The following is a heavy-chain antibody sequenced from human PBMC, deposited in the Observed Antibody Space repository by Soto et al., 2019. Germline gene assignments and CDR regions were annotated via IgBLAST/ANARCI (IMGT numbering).Heavy chain of an antibody. CDR3: ARALYYDFWSAPRMDV. CDR1: GYTFTSYG. V-gene: IGHV1-69*13. D-gene: IGHD3-3*01. Sequence: SVKVSCKASGYTFTSYGISWVRQAPGQGLEWMGGIIPIFGTANYAQKFQGRVTITADESTSTAYMELSSLRSEDTAVYYCARALYYDFWSAPRMDVWGQGTTVTVSS. J-gene: IGHJ6*02. CDR2: IIPIFGTA.